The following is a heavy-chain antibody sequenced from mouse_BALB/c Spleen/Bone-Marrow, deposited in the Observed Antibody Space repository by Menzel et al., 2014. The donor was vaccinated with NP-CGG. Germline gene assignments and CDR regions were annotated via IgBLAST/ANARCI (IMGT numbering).Heavy chain of an antibody. CDR1: GYTFXSYY. J-gene: IGHJ4*01. D-gene: IGHD4-1*01. V-gene: IGHV1S56*01. CDR2: IYPGDGST. Sequence: QVQLKQSGPELVKPGASVKMSCKASGYTFXSYYIHWVKQRPGQGLEWIGWIYPGDGSTKNNEKFKGKTTLTADKSSSTAHMLLSSLTSEDSAIYFCARKENWAYAMDYWGQGTSATVSS. CDR3: ARKENWAYAMDY.